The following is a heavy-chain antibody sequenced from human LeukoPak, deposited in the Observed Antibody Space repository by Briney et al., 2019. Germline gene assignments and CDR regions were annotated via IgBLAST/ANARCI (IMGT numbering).Heavy chain of an antibody. CDR1: GFTFSSYS. CDR2: ISSSSSYI. D-gene: IGHD4-17*01. V-gene: IGHV3-21*01. J-gene: IGHJ4*02. CDR3: ARAGGSTVSHSDY. Sequence: GGSLRLSCAASGFTFSSYSMNWVRQAPGKGLEWVSAISSSSSYIYYADSVKGRFTISKDNAKNSLYLQMNSLRAEDTAVYYCARAGGSTVSHSDYWGQGTLVTVSS.